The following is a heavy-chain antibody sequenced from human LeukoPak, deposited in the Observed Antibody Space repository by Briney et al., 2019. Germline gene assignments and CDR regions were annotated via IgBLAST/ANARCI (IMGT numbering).Heavy chain of an antibody. Sequence: GGALRVACAASGVTFINCWISWVRQAPGGGGEGVANIKQDGSETYYADSVKGRFTISRDNSKNSLYLQMNSLRVEDTAVYYCATDQASDSFTIPFGCWGQGTLVTVSS. CDR3: ATDQASDSFTIPFGC. D-gene: IGHD3-9*01. V-gene: IGHV3-7*01. J-gene: IGHJ4*02. CDR2: IKQDGSET. CDR1: GVTFINCW.